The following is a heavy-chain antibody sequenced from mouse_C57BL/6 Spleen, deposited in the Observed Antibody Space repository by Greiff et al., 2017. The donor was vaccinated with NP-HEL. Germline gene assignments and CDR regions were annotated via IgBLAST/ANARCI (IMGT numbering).Heavy chain of an antibody. CDR1: GFTFSDYG. Sequence: EVKLVESGGGLVKPGGSLKLSCAASGFTFSDYGMHWVRQAPEKGLEWVAYISSGSSTIYYADTVKGRFTISRDNAKNTLFLQMTILRSEDTAMYYCARDYAAYWGQGTLVTVSA. CDR3: ARDYAAY. V-gene: IGHV5-17*01. J-gene: IGHJ3*01. D-gene: IGHD1-1*02. CDR2: ISSGSSTI.